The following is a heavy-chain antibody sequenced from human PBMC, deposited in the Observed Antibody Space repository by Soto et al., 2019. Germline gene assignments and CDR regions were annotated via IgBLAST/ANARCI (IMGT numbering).Heavy chain of an antibody. CDR2: INPSGGST. CDR1: GYTFTSYD. D-gene: IGHD6-13*01. J-gene: IGHJ6*02. V-gene: IGHV1-46*01. CDR3: ARHLLIAAAIYGMDV. Sequence: ASLKVSCKASGYTFTSYDMHWVRQAPGQGLAWMGIINPSGGSTSYAQKFQSRVTMTRDTPTSTVYMELSSLRSEDTAVYYCARHLLIAAAIYGMDVWGQGTTVTVSS.